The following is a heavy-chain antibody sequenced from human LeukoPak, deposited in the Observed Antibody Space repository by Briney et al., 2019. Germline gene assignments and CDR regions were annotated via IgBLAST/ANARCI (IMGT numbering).Heavy chain of an antibody. CDR2: ISYDGSNK. D-gene: IGHD3-22*01. Sequence: PGGSLRLSCAASGFTFSSYAMHWVRQAPGEGLEWVAVISYDGSNKYYADSVKGRFTISRDNSKNTLYLQMNSLRAEDTAVYYCARIDYYDSSGSPPDYWGQGTLVTVSS. J-gene: IGHJ4*02. V-gene: IGHV3-30-3*01. CDR3: ARIDYYDSSGSPPDY. CDR1: GFTFSSYA.